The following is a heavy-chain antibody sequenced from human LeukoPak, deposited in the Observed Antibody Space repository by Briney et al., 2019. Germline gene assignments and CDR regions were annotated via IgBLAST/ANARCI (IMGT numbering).Heavy chain of an antibody. D-gene: IGHD5-18*01. V-gene: IGHV4-59*08. Sequence: PSETLSLTCTVSGGSISTYYWSWIRQPPGKGLEWIGYIYYSGSINYNSSLKSRVTISVDTSKNQLSLKLSSVTAADTAVYYCARSRGYSYGTTFLDYWGQGTLVTVSS. CDR1: GGSISTYY. CDR3: ARSRGYSYGTTFLDY. CDR2: IYYSGSI. J-gene: IGHJ4*02.